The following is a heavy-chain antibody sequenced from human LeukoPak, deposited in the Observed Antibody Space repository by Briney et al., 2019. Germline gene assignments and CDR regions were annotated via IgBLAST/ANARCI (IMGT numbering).Heavy chain of an antibody. D-gene: IGHD3-10*01. CDR1: GFTFSNAW. CDR3: TTDRVLLWFGELLYWLDP. Sequence: GGSLRLSCAASGFTFSNAWMSWVRQAPGKGLEWVGRIKSKTDGGTTDYAAPVKGRFTISRDDSKNTLYLQMNSLKTEDTAVYYCTTDRVLLWFGELLYWLDPWGQGTLVTVSS. CDR2: IKSKTDGGTT. V-gene: IGHV3-15*01. J-gene: IGHJ5*02.